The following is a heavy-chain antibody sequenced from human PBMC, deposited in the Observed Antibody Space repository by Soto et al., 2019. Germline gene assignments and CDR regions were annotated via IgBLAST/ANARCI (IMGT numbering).Heavy chain of an antibody. CDR3: AILGVYYYDSSGPERWFDP. Sequence: GASVKVSCKASGYTFTGYYMHWVRQAPGQGLEWMGWINPNSGGTNYAQKFQGWVTMTRDTSISTAYMELSRLRSDDTAVYYCAILGVYYYDSSGPERWFDPWGQGTLVTVSS. CDR1: GYTFTGYY. D-gene: IGHD3-22*01. V-gene: IGHV1-2*04. J-gene: IGHJ5*02. CDR2: INPNSGGT.